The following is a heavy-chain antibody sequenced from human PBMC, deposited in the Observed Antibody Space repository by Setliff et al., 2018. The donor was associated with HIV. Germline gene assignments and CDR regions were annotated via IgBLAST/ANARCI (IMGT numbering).Heavy chain of an antibody. CDR2: IFPADSDT. CDR1: GYSFGDYW. V-gene: IGHV5-51*01. J-gene: IGHJ3*01. Sequence: GESLKISWRGFGYSFGDYWIGWVRQKAGQGLEWMGIIFPADSDTRVSPSFQGQVTISADRSTYAAFLQWTSLKASDTGMYFCALHRVDTSMLVVKSPGAFDLWGQGTLVTVSS. D-gene: IGHD3-22*01. CDR3: ALHRVDTSMLVVKSPGAFDL.